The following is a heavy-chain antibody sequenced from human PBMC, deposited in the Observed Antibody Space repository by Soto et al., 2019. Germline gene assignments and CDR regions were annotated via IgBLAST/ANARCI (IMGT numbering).Heavy chain of an antibody. D-gene: IGHD6-19*01. CDR3: AKGKYSSGWYGRADVFDI. J-gene: IGHJ3*02. Sequence: EVQLWEFGGGLVQPGGTLRLSCAASGFTFSNYAMNWVSQAPGKWLEWVSVISHNGARTYSADSVKGRFTTSRDNSKNALYLQMHSLRAEDTAVYYCAKGKYSSGWYGRADVFDIWGQGTVVTVSS. V-gene: IGHV3-23*01. CDR2: ISHNGART. CDR1: GFTFSNYA.